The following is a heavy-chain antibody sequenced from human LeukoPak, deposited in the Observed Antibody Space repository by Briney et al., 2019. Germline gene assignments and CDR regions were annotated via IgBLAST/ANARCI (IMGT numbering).Heavy chain of an antibody. Sequence: PSETLSLTCAVSDDSFSSHYWTWIRQPPGKGLEWIGYISHIGSTNYNPSLKSRVTISIDTSKNQFSLKLSSATAADTAVYYCARDLVTVTKGFDVWGQGTMVSVSS. D-gene: IGHD4-17*01. CDR3: ARDLVTVTKGFDV. CDR1: DDSFSSHY. V-gene: IGHV4-59*11. J-gene: IGHJ3*01. CDR2: ISHIGST.